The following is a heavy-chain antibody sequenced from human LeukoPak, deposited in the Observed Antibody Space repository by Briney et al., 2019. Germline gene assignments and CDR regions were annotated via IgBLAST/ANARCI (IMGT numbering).Heavy chain of an antibody. CDR2: IYYSGST. J-gene: IGHJ3*02. CDR1: GGSISSSSYY. Sequence: PSETLSLTCTVSGGSISSSSYYWGWIRQPPGKGLEWFVSIYYSGSTYYNPSLKSRVTISVDTSKNQFSLKLSSVTAAATAVYYCVLSPPDYGDVAFDIWGQGTMVTVSS. CDR3: VLSPPDYGDVAFDI. D-gene: IGHD4-17*01. V-gene: IGHV4-39*01.